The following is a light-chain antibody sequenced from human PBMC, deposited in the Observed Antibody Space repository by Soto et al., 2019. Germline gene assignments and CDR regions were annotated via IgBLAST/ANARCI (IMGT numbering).Light chain of an antibody. CDR2: EVT. CDR3: SSYTSSNSVL. V-gene: IGLV2-14*01. J-gene: IGLJ2*01. CDR1: NSDIGDYDY. Sequence: HSALTQPASVSGSPGQSITISCTGSNSDIGDYDYVSWYQQHPDKAPKLIIYEVTNRPSGVSNRFSGSKSGNTASLRISGLQAEDEADYYCSSYTSSNSVLFGGGTKLTVL.